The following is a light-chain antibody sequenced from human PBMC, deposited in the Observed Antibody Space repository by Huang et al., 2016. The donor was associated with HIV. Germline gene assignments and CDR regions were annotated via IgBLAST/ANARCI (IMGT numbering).Light chain of an antibody. CDR3: QQYDDWPPVT. J-gene: IGKJ3*01. V-gene: IGKV3-15*01. Sequence: EVVMTQSPATLSVSPGERATLFCRASQSLSTNLAWYQQKPGQPPRLLIYGASTRATGVPARFSGSGSGTDFTLTISSLQPEDFGVYYCQQYDDWPPVTFGPGTKVDFK. CDR2: GAS. CDR1: QSLSTN.